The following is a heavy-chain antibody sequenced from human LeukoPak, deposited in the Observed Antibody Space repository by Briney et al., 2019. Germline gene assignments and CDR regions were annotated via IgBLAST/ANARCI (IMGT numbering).Heavy chain of an antibody. CDR2: ISYDGYDK. CDR1: GFTFNDYA. D-gene: IGHD2-2*02. V-gene: IGHV3-30-3*01. J-gene: IGHJ3*02. CDR3: ASYTDDAFDI. Sequence: GGSLRLSCAASGFTFNDYAMYRVRQTPGKGLEWVTLISYDGYDKSYADSVKGRFTISRDNAKNSLYLQMNSLRAEDTAVYYCASYTDDAFDIWGQGTMVTVSS.